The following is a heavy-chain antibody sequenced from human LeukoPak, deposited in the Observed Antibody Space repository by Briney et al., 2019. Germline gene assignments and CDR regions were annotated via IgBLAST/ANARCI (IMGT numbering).Heavy chain of an antibody. V-gene: IGHV4-4*07. CDR1: GGSISGYH. J-gene: IGHJ6*02. D-gene: IGHD4-23*01. Sequence: PSETLSLTCSVSGGSISGYHWSWIRQPAGKGLEWIGRILTSGSTSYNPSLKSRVTMSVDTSKNQFSLKLNSVTAADTAVYYCARDPGGAVISPDYYYGMDVWGQGTAVTVSS. CDR2: ILTSGST. CDR3: ARDPGGAVISPDYYYGMDV.